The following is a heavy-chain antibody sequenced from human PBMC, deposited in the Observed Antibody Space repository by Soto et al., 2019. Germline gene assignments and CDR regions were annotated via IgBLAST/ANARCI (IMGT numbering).Heavy chain of an antibody. Sequence: PSETLSLTCTVSGGSISSYYWSWIRQPAGKGLEWIGRIYTSGSTNYNPSLKSRVTMSVDTSKNQFSLKLSSVTAADTAVYYCARVGYYDSSGRGYYYYGMHVCCQGTTVTVSS. CDR3: ARVGYYDSSGRGYYYYGMHV. V-gene: IGHV4-4*07. CDR1: GGSISSYY. CDR2: IYTSGST. J-gene: IGHJ6*02. D-gene: IGHD3-22*01.